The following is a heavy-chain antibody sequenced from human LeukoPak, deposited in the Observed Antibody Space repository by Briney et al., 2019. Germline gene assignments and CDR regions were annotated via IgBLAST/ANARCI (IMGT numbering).Heavy chain of an antibody. CDR1: GYSISSGYY. J-gene: IGHJ4*02. CDR3: ARDLYLAEDY. D-gene: IGHD2-15*01. Sequence: PSETLSLTCAVSGYSISSGYYWGWIRQPPGKGLEWIGSIYHSGSTYYNPSLKSRVTISVDTSKNQFSLKLSSVTAADTAVYYCARDLYLAEDYWGQGTLVTVSS. CDR2: IYHSGST. V-gene: IGHV4-38-2*02.